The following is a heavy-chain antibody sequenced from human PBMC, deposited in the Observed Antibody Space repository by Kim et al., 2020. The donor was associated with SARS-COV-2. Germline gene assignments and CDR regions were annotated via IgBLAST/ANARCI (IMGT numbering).Heavy chain of an antibody. CDR1: GFTFSSYS. V-gene: IGHV3-48*02. CDR2: ISSSSSTI. CDR3: ARDWRRLDFYGMDV. J-gene: IGHJ6*02. Sequence: GGSLRLSCAASGFTFSSYSMNWVRQAPGKGLEWVSYISSSSSTIYYADSVKGRFTISRDNAKNSLYLQMNSLRDEDTAVYYCARDWRRLDFYGMDVWGQGTTVTVSS. D-gene: IGHD3-3*01.